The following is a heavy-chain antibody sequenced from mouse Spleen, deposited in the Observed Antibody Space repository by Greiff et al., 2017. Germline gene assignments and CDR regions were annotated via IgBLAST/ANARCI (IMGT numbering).Heavy chain of an antibody. Sequence: VQLVESGPELVKPGASVKISCKASGYAFSSSWMNWVKQRPGQGLEWIGRIYPGDGDTNYNGKFKGKATLTADKSSSTAYMQLSSLTSVDSAVYFCARWEQIGLLYVDYWGQGTTLTVSS. CDR2: IYPGDGDT. CDR1: GYAFSSSW. CDR3: ARWEQIGLLYVDY. J-gene: IGHJ2*01. V-gene: IGHV1-82*01. D-gene: IGHD3-1*01.